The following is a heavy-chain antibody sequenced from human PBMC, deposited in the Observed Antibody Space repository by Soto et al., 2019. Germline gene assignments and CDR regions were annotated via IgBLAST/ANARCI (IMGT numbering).Heavy chain of an antibody. CDR2: IHYSGTT. CDR3: ATGEASSRNLAPYYLDF. J-gene: IGHJ4*02. V-gene: IGHV4-59*01. CDR1: GGSMRNYF. Sequence: SETLSLTCTVSGGSMRNYFWTWIRQPPGKGLEWIGYIHYSGTTSFFPSYNPSLRSRVTISEDTSKNQFSLKLLSVTTADTAVYFCATGEASSRNLAPYYLDFWGQGTLVTVSS. D-gene: IGHD6-13*01.